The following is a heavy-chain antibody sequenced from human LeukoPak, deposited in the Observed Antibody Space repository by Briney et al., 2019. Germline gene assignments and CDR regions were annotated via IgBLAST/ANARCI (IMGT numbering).Heavy chain of an antibody. CDR1: SYSISSGYY. J-gene: IGHJ4*02. CDR3: ARDRRPIGIVDY. Sequence: SETLSLTCAVSSYSISSGYYWGWIRQPPGKGLEWIGYIYYSGSTNYNPSLKSRVTISVDTSKNQFSPKLSSVTAADTAVYYCARDRRPIGIVDYWGQGTQVTVSS. D-gene: IGHD1-26*01. CDR2: IYYSGST. V-gene: IGHV4-61*01.